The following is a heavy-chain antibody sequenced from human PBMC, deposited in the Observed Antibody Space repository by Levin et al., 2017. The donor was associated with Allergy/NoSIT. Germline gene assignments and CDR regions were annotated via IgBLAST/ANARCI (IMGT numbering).Heavy chain of an antibody. CDR3: AMGEGGHSSGWYDY. D-gene: IGHD6-19*01. V-gene: IGHV4-59*01. Sequence: SETLSLTCTVSGGSISSYYWSWIRQPPGKGLEWIGYIYYSGSTNYNPSLKSRVTISVDTSKNQFSLRLSSVTAADTAVYYCAMGEGGHSSGWYDYWGQGTLVTVSS. CDR1: GGSISSYY. J-gene: IGHJ4*02. CDR2: IYYSGST.